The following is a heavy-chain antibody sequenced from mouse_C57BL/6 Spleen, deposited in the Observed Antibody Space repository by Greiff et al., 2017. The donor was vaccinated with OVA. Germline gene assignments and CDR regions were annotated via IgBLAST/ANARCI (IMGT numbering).Heavy chain of an antibody. J-gene: IGHJ3*01. Sequence: VQLQQSGAELVRPGASVTLSCKASGYTFTDYEMHWVKQTPVHGLEWIGAIDPETGGTAYNEKFKGKATLTADKSSSTAYMQLSSLTSEDSAVYFCARGDERAYWGQGTLVTVSA. V-gene: IGHV1-15*01. D-gene: IGHD3-3*01. CDR3: ARGDERAY. CDR2: IDPETGGT. CDR1: GYTFTDYE.